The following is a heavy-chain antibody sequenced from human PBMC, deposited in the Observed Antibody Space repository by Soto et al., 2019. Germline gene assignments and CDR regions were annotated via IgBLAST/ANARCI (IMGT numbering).Heavy chain of an antibody. D-gene: IGHD3-22*01. CDR1: GFTFSGSA. CDR2: IRSKANSYAT. V-gene: IGHV3-73*02. CDR3: TGDSSGPFDY. J-gene: IGHJ4*02. Sequence: EVPLVESGGGLVQPGGSLKLSCAASGFTFSGSAMHWVRQASGKGLEWVGRIRSKANSYATAYAASVKGRFTISRDDSKNTAYLQMNSLKTEDTAVYYCTGDSSGPFDYWGQGTLVTVSS.